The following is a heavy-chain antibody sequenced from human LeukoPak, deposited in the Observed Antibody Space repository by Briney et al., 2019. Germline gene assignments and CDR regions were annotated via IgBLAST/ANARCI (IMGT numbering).Heavy chain of an antibody. V-gene: IGHV5-51*01. CDR2: IYPGDSDT. D-gene: IGHD2-15*01. J-gene: IGHJ5*02. CDR1: GYSFTSYW. Sequence: GESLKISCKGSGYSFTSYWIGWVRQLPGKGLEWMGIIYPGDSDTRYSPSFQGQVTISADKSISTAYLQWSSLKASDTAMYYCARQQTLRGNWFDPWGQGTLVTVSS. CDR3: ARQQTLRGNWFDP.